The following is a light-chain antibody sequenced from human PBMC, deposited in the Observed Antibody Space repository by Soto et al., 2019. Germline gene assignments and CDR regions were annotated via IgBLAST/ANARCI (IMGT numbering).Light chain of an antibody. CDR2: GAS. CDR1: QSVSSSY. CDR3: QQDYNLPGT. Sequence: EIVMTQSPATLSLSPGERATLSCRASQSVSSSYLSWYQQKPGQAPRLLIYGASTRATGIPARFSGSGSGTDFTLTISSLQPEDFAVYYCQQDYNLPGTFSQGTRLEIK. J-gene: IGKJ5*01. V-gene: IGKV3D-7*01.